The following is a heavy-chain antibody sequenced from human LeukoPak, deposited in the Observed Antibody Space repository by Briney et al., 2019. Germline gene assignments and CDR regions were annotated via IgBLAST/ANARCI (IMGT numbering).Heavy chain of an antibody. V-gene: IGHV4-59*01. J-gene: IGHJ4*02. CDR2: IYYTGST. D-gene: IGHD2-15*01. CDR1: GGSFSNSY. Sequence: SETLSLTCTVSGGSFSNSYWSWIRQPPGRGLEWIGYIYYTGSTTYNPSLKSRVTISLDTSRNQFSLNLRSVTATDTAVYYCARVYWSGGGSQALGIDYWGQGTLVTVPS. CDR3: ARVYWSGGGSQALGIDY.